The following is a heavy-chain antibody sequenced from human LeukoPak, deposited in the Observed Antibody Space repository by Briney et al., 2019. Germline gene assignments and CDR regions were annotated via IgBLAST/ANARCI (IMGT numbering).Heavy chain of an antibody. CDR3: ARGGYSFDY. CDR1: GFSLSGYW. J-gene: IGHJ4*02. D-gene: IGHD5-12*01. V-gene: IGHV3-7*01. Sequence: GGSLRLSCAASGFSLSGYWMSWVRQAPGKGLEWVVRLHADGNEKYYVDSVKGRFTVSRDNAKNSLYLQMNSLRVEDTAVYYCARGGYSFDYLGQGTLVTVSS. CDR2: LHADGNEK.